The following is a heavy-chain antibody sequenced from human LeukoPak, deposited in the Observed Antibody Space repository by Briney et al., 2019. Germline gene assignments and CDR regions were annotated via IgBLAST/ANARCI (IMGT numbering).Heavy chain of an antibody. D-gene: IGHD2-2*02. Sequence: SVKVSCKASGGTFSSYAISWVRQAPGQGLEWMGGIIPIFGTANYAQKFQGRVTITADESTSTAYMELSSLRSEDTAVYYCATERVVPAAIQAYYYGMDVWGQGTTVTVSS. CDR3: ATERVVPAAIQAYYYGMDV. CDR1: GGTFSSYA. CDR2: IIPIFGTA. V-gene: IGHV1-69*01. J-gene: IGHJ6*02.